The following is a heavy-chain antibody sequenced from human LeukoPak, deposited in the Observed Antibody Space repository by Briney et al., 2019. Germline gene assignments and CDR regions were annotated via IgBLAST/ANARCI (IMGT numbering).Heavy chain of an antibody. CDR2: FDPEDGET. V-gene: IGHV1-24*01. D-gene: IGHD3-10*01. CDR1: GYTLTGLS. J-gene: IGHJ4*02. Sequence: ASVKVSCKVSGYTLTGLSMHWVRQAPGKGLEWMGGFDPEDGETIYAQKFQGRVTMTEDTSTDTAYMELSSLRSEDTAVYYCARGAMVRGVIDIQNWGQGTLVTVSS. CDR3: ARGAMVRGVIDIQN.